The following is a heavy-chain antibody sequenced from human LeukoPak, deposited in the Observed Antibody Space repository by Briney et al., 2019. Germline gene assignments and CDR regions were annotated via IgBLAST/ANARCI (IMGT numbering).Heavy chain of an antibody. CDR2: IYYSGST. CDR1: GGSISSSSYY. CDR3: ARHGNYGSGSYGSGRKRNYYYYGMDV. V-gene: IGHV4-39*01. J-gene: IGHJ6*02. D-gene: IGHD3-10*01. Sequence: SQSLSLTCTVSGGSISSSSYYWGWIRQPPGKGLEWFGRIYYSGSTYYNPSLKSRVTISVDRSKNQFSLKLSSVTAADTAVYYCARHGNYGSGSYGSGRKRNYYYYGMDVWGQGTTVTVSS.